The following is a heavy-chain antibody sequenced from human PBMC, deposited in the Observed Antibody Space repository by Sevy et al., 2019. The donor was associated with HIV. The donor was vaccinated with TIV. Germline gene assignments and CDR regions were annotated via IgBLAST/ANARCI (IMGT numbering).Heavy chain of an antibody. V-gene: IGHV3-30*02. CDR1: GFTFNFHG. CDR2: IWHDGSNK. Sequence: GGSLRLSCAASGFTFNFHGMHWVRQAPGKGLEWVAFIWHDGSNKYMADSVKGRFTNSRDNSRNTLFLQMNSLTVEDTAVDYCARETDNSARWLDPWGQGTLVTVSS. J-gene: IGHJ5*02. CDR3: ARETDNSARWLDP. D-gene: IGHD4-4*01.